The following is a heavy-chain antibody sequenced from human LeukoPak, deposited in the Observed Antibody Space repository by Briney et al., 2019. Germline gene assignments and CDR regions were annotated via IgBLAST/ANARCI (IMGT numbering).Heavy chain of an antibody. J-gene: IGHJ4*02. D-gene: IGHD3-9*01. CDR3: ARDLNGLRYFDWLPGN. Sequence: GASVKVSCKASGYTFTGYYMHWVRQAPGQGLEWMGIINPSGGSTSYAQKFQGRVTMTRDMSTSTVYMELSSLRSEDAAVYYCARDLNGLRYFDWLPGNWGQGTLVTVSS. V-gene: IGHV1-46*01. CDR1: GYTFTGYY. CDR2: INPSGGST.